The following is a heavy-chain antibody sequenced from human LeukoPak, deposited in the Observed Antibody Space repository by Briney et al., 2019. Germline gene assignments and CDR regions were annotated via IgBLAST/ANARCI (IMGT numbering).Heavy chain of an antibody. CDR3: AKDEFVASDFTGAFDI. J-gene: IGHJ3*02. CDR1: GFTFDDYA. D-gene: IGHD2-8*02. V-gene: IGHV3-9*03. CDR2: ISWNSGSI. Sequence: PEGSLRLSCAASGFTFDDYAMHWVRQAPGKGLEWVSGISWNSGSIGYADSVKGRFTISRDNAKNSLYLQMNTLRAEDMALYYCAKDEFVASDFTGAFDIWGQGTMVTVSS.